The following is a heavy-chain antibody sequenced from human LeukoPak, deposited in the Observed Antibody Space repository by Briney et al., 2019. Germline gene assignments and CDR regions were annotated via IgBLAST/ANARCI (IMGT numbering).Heavy chain of an antibody. D-gene: IGHD1-26*01. V-gene: IGHV1-2*04. Sequence: ASVKVSCKASGYTFTGYYMHWVRQAPGQGLEWMGWINPNSGGTNYAQKFQGWVTMTRDTSISTAYMELSRLRSDDTAVYYCANVGATTNYYYGMDVWGQGTTVTVSS. CDR3: ANVGATTNYYYGMDV. CDR1: GYTFTGYY. J-gene: IGHJ6*02. CDR2: INPNSGGT.